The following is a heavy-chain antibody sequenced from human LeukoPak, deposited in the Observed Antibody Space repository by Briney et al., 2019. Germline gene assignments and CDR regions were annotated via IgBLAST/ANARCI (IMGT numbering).Heavy chain of an antibody. D-gene: IGHD3-22*01. CDR1: GYSFNTYW. CDR2: IDPNDSDT. V-gene: IGHV5-51*01. J-gene: IGHJ4*02. Sequence: GESLQISCKGSGYSFNTYWINWVRRMPGKGLEWMGIIDPNDSDTRYSPSFQGQVTISADKSSSTAYLQWSSLKASDTAVYYCARRYYDSRGYYSFDYWGQGTLVTVSS. CDR3: ARRYYDSRGYYSFDY.